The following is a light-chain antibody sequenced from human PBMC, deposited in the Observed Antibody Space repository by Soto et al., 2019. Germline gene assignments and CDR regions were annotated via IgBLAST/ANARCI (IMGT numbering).Light chain of an antibody. V-gene: IGLV2-11*01. CDR3: CSYAGSDTLI. Sequence: QSVLTQPRSASGSPGQTVTISCTGSSSDVGSSNYMSWYQQHPGEAPKLVIYDVAQRPSGVPDRLSGSRSGKTASLTISGLQPDDEADYYCCSYAGSDTLIFGSGTKVTVL. J-gene: IGLJ1*01. CDR2: DVA. CDR1: SSDVGSSNY.